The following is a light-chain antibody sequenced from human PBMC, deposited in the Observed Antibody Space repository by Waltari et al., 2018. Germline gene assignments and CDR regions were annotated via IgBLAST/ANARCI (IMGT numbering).Light chain of an antibody. CDR1: QSILYSSNNKNY. V-gene: IGKV4-1*01. CDR2: WAS. CDR3: QQYYNTPYT. J-gene: IGKJ2*01. Sequence: DIVMTQSPDSLAVSLGERATINCKSSQSILYSSNNKNYLAWYQRKPGQPPKLLIYWASTRESGVPDRFSGSGSGTDFTLTISSLQAEDVAVYYCQQYYNTPYTFGQVTKLEIK.